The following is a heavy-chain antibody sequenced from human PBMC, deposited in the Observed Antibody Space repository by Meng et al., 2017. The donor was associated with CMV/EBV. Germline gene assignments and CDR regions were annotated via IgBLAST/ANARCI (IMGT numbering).Heavy chain of an antibody. D-gene: IGHD3-3*01. CDR1: GFTFDDYA. V-gene: IGHV3-23*03. CDR3: AKAILFGVVIDYFDY. CDR2: IYSGGSST. Sequence: GGSLRLSCAASGFTFDDYAMHWVRQAPGKGLEWVSVIYSGGSSTYYADSVKGRFTISRDNSKNTLYLQMNSLRAEDTAVYYCAKAILFGVVIDYFDYWGQGTLVTVSS. J-gene: IGHJ4*02.